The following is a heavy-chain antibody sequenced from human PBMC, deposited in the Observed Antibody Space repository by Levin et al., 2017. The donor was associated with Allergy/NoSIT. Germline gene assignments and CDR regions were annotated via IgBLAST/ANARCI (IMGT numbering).Heavy chain of an antibody. Sequence: LSLTCAASGFSFRSHWMYWVRQASGKGLVWVSRINNDGSDTVYADSVKGRFTISRDNTKNTLYLQMNSLRAEDTAVYYCTRDRPHTWFDPWGQGTLVTVSS. V-gene: IGHV3-74*01. CDR1: GFSFRSHW. CDR2: INNDGSDT. J-gene: IGHJ5*02. CDR3: TRDRPHTWFDP.